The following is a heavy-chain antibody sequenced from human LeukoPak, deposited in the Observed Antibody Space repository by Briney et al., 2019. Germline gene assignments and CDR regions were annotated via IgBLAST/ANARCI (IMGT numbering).Heavy chain of an antibody. V-gene: IGHV1-2*02. J-gene: IGHJ6*02. Sequence: GASVKVSCKASGYTFTGYYMHWVRQAPGQGLEWMGWINPNSGGTNYAQKFQGRVTMTRDTSISTAYMELSRLRSDDTAVYYCARDGGRHHDILTGYYNYYGMDVWGQGTTVTVSS. CDR3: ARDGGRHHDILTGYYNYYGMDV. D-gene: IGHD3-9*01. CDR1: GYTFTGYY. CDR2: INPNSGGT.